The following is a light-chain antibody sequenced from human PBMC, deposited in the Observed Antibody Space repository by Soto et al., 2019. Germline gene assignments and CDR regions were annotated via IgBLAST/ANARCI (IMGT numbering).Light chain of an antibody. CDR1: QTVSNF. CDR3: QQRYNWPLT. Sequence: IVLTQSPATLSLSPGEGATLSCRASQTVSNFLAWYQQKPGQAPRLLIYDASKRATGIPARFSGSGSGTDFTLAISSLEPEDFAVYYCQQRYNWPLTFGGGTKVDIK. J-gene: IGKJ4*01. CDR2: DAS. V-gene: IGKV3-11*01.